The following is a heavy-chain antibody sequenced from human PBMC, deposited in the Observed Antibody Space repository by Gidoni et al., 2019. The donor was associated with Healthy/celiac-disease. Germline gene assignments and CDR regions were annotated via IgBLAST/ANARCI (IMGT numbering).Heavy chain of an antibody. D-gene: IGHD1-1*01. V-gene: IGHV1-18*01. CDR1: GYTFTSYG. Sequence: QVQLVQSGAEVKKPGASVKVSCKASGYTFTSYGISWVRQAPGQGLEWMGWISAYNGNTNYAQKLQGRVTMTTDTSTSTAYMELRSLRSDDTAGYYCARDTRRTGTTQTEQGTLDYWGQGTLVTVSS. CDR3: ARDTRRTGTTQTEQGTLDY. J-gene: IGHJ4*02. CDR2: ISAYNGNT.